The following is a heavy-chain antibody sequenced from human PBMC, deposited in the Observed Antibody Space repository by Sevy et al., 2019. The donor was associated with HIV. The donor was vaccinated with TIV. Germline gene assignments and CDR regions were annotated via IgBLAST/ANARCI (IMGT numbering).Heavy chain of an antibody. CDR1: GFTFGDYA. V-gene: IGHV3-49*04. CDR3: TRWKGLQSIFDY. CDR2: LNSKADGGTV. J-gene: IGHJ4*02. Sequence: GGSLRLSCTTSGFTFGDYAMNWVRQAPGKGLEWVAFLNSKADGGTVDHAASVKGRFTISRDDSKSIAYLQMNDLTTEDTGVYYCTRWKGLQSIFDYWGQGALVTVSS. D-gene: IGHD1-1*01.